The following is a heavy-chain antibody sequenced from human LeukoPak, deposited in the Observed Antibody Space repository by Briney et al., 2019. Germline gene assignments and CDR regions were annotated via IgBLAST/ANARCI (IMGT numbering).Heavy chain of an antibody. V-gene: IGHV3-21*01. J-gene: IGHJ3*02. Sequence: GGSLRLSCAASGFTFSSYAMHWVRQAPGKGLEWVSSISSSSSFIYYADSVKGRFTISRDNAKNSLYLQMNSLRAEDTAAYYCARDRSRGLLDAFDIWGQGTMVTVSS. CDR2: ISSSSSFI. CDR3: ARDRSRGLLDAFDI. CDR1: GFTFSSYA. D-gene: IGHD5-18*01.